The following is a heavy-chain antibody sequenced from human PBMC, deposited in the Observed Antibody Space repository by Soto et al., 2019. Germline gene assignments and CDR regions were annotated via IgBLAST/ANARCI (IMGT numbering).Heavy chain of an antibody. J-gene: IGHJ4*02. Sequence: EVQLVESGGGLVQLGGSLKLSCAASGFTVSGSTIHWVRQTSGKGLEWVGRIPSKTNTYATAYAASVKGRFTISRDDSKNTAYLQMNSLKTEDTAVYYCTRQHLDVPVASAIDYWGQGTLVTVSS. CDR2: IPSKTNTYAT. V-gene: IGHV3-73*02. D-gene: IGHD6-19*01. CDR3: TRQHLDVPVASAIDY. CDR1: GFTVSGST.